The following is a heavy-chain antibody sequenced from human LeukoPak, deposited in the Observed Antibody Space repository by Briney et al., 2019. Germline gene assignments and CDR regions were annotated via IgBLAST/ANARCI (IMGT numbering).Heavy chain of an antibody. CDR3: ARGVSGSYFVFDY. CDR2: ISSSSSYI. CDR1: GFTFSTFA. Sequence: GGSLRLSCAASGFTFSTFAMVWVRQPPGKGLEWVSSISSSSSYIYYADSVKGRFTISRDNAKNSLYLQMNSLRAEDTAVYYCARGVSGSYFVFDYWGQGTLVTVSS. D-gene: IGHD1-26*01. J-gene: IGHJ4*02. V-gene: IGHV3-21*01.